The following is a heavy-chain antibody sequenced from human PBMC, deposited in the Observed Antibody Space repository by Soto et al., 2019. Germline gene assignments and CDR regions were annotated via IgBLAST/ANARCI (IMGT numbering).Heavy chain of an antibody. J-gene: IGHJ5*02. CDR1: GYTFTSYG. V-gene: IGHV1-18*01. D-gene: IGHD1-1*01. CDR2: ISGDDGNT. Sequence: QVQLVQSGAEVKKPGASVKVSCKASGYTFTSYGISWVRQAPGQGLEWVGWISGDDGNTDYAQKFQGRVTMTTDTSTSTAYMDLRSLRSDYTAVYYCARHNSQWPNWFDPWGQGTLVTVSS. CDR3: ARHNSQWPNWFDP.